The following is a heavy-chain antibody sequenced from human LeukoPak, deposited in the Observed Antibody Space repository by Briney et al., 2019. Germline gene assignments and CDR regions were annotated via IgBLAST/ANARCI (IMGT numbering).Heavy chain of an antibody. CDR2: INHSGST. CDR3: ARGGTYYYGSGSWGFDP. J-gene: IGHJ5*02. Sequence: PSETLSLTCAVYGGSFSGYYWSWIRQPPGKGLEWIGEINHSGSTNYNPSLKSRVTISVDTSKNHFSLKLSSVTAADTAVYYCARGGTYYYGSGSWGFDPWGQGTLVTVSS. V-gene: IGHV4-34*01. CDR1: GGSFSGYY. D-gene: IGHD3-10*01.